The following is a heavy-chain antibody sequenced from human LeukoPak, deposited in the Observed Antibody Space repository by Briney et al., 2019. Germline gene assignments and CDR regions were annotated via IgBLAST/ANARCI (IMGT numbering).Heavy chain of an antibody. D-gene: IGHD4-17*01. CDR2: ISSSSSYI. CDR3: ASGDYGDYAGPSGY. J-gene: IGHJ4*02. V-gene: IGHV3-21*01. Sequence: GSLRLSCAASGFTFSTYSMNWVRQAPGKGLEWVSSISSSSSYIYYADSVKGRFTISRDNAKNSLYLQMNSLRADDTAVYYCASGDYGDYAGPSGYWGQGTLVTVSS. CDR1: GFTFSTYS.